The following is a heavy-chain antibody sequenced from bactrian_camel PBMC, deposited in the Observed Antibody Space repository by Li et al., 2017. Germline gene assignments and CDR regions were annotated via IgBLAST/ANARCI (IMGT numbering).Heavy chain of an antibody. Sequence: HVQLVESGGGSVQAGGSLKLSCKASRFTLKNACMAWYRQARGKEREGVASAFTGGGIPYYSDSVKGRFTISQNTAKNTLYLRMNSLEPEDTAMYYCAAARTVYAGDVLGKNQYEYWGQGTQVTVS. CDR3: AAARTVYAGDVLGKNQYEY. CDR2: FTGGGIP. V-gene: IGHV3S53*01. D-gene: IGHD3*01. J-gene: IGHJ4*01. CDR1: RFTLKNAC.